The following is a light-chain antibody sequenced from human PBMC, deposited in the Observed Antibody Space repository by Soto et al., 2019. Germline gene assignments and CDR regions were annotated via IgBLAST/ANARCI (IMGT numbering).Light chain of an antibody. CDR3: MQALQTPIT. CDR1: QSLLHSNGYNS. V-gene: IGKV2-28*01. CDR2: LGS. Sequence: DIVMTQSPLSLPATPGEPAPISCRPSQSLLHSNGYNSLDWYLQKPGQSPHLLIYLGSNRASGVPDRLSGSGSGTDFTLKISRVEAEDVGVYYCMQALQTPITFGQGTRLEIK. J-gene: IGKJ5*01.